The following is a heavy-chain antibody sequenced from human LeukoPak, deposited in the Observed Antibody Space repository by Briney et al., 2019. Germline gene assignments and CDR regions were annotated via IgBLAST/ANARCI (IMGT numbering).Heavy chain of an antibody. D-gene: IGHD3-22*01. Sequence: GGSLRLSCAASGFTFSSYSMNWVRQAPGKGLEWVSYISSSSTIYYADSVKGRFTISRDNAKNSLYLQMNSLRAEDTAVYYCARDPDGYYDSSGYYDYWGQGTLVTVSS. CDR1: GFTFSSYS. V-gene: IGHV3-48*01. CDR2: ISSSSTI. J-gene: IGHJ4*02. CDR3: ARDPDGYYDSSGYYDY.